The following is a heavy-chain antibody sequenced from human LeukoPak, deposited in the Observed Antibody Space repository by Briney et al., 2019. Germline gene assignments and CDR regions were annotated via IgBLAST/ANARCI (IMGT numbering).Heavy chain of an antibody. CDR2: IHSDGSST. CDR3: ARGLGDYGYDAFDV. D-gene: IGHD4-17*01. J-gene: IGHJ3*01. V-gene: IGHV3-74*01. CDR1: GFTFRSYW. Sequence: PGGSLRLSCAASGFTFRSYWMHWVRQPSGKWPVWVSHIHSDGSSTRYADSVKGRFTISRDNAKNTLYLQMDSLRVEDTAVYYCARGLGDYGYDAFDVWGQGTVVTVSS.